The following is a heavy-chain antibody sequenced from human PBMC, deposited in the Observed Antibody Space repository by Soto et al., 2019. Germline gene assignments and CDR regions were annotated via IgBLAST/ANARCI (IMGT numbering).Heavy chain of an antibody. CDR2: FDPEDGET. D-gene: IGHD6-13*01. V-gene: IGHV1-24*01. CDR1: GYTLTELS. CDR3: ATEKGIAAADAFDI. Sequence: ASVKVSCKVSGYTLTELSMHWVRQAPGKGLEWMGGFDPEDGETIYAQKFQGRVTMTEDTSTDTAYMELSSLRSEDTAVYYCATEKGIAAADAFDIWGQGTMVTVSS. J-gene: IGHJ3*02.